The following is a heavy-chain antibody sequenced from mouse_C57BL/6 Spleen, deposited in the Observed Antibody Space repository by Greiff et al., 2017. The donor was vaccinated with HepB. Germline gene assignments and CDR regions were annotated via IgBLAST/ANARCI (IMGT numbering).Heavy chain of an antibody. J-gene: IGHJ4*01. CDR1: GYTFTSYW. Sequence: QVHVKQPGTELVKPGASVKLSCKASGYTFTSYWMHWVKQRPGQGLEWIGNINPSNGGNNYNEKVKSKATLTVDKSSSTAYMLLSSLTSEDSAVYYCARRQIYYDYDGYAMDYWGQGTSVTVSS. V-gene: IGHV1-53*01. D-gene: IGHD2-4*01. CDR2: INPSNGGN. CDR3: ARRQIYYDYDGYAMDY.